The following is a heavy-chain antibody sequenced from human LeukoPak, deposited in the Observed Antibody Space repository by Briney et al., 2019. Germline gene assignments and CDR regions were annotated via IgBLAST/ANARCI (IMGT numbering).Heavy chain of an antibody. Sequence: KPSETLSLSCGVYGGSFNGYYWSWIRQPPGKGLEWIGEISHSGNTNYNPSLKSRVTMSVDMSTKQLSLRLSSVTAADTAVYYCARCLIVTVAARGYYMDVWGNGTTVAVSS. J-gene: IGHJ6*03. V-gene: IGHV4-34*01. D-gene: IGHD2-21*02. CDR1: GGSFNGYY. CDR3: ARCLIVTVAARGYYMDV. CDR2: ISHSGNT.